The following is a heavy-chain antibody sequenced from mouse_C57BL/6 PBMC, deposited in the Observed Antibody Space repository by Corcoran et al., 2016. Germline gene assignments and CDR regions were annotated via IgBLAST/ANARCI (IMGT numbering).Heavy chain of an antibody. CDR3: ARNPYGNYRFTY. CDR1: GYTFTPYG. Sequence: QIQLVQSGPELKKPGETVKISCKASGYTFTPYGMSRVKQAPGTGVKWMGWINTYSGVPTYADDFKGRFAFSLENSASTAYLQINNLKNEDTATYLCARNPYGNYRFTYWGQGTLVTVSA. J-gene: IGHJ3*01. CDR2: INTYSGVP. V-gene: IGHV9-3*01. D-gene: IGHD2-1*01.